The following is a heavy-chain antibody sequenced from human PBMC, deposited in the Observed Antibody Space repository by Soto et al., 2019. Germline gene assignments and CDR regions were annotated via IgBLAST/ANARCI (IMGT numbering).Heavy chain of an antibody. D-gene: IGHD2-2*01. J-gene: IGHJ4*02. V-gene: IGHV3-30*03. CDR3: GKGHPAPIIARPTDH. CDR1: GFTFNTYG. Sequence: GGSLRLSCAASGFTFNTYGMHWVRQAPGKGLEWVAAVSYDGGEQHFADSVKGRFTVSRDNSKNTLYLQMNSLSTEETERYCCGKGHPAPIIARPTDHWGPGTLVTVSS. CDR2: VSYDGGEQ.